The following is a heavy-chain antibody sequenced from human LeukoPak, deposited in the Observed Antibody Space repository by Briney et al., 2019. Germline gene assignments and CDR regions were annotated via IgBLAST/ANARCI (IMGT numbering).Heavy chain of an antibody. D-gene: IGHD3-22*01. Sequence: GGSLGLSCAVSEFNFSRYYMNWVRQAPGKGLEWVSVIYSGGSTYYADSVKGRFTISRDNSKNTLYLQMNSLRAEDTAVYYCAKHDSSGYYYGYWGQGTLVTVSS. CDR3: AKHDSSGYYYGY. CDR1: EFNFSRYY. J-gene: IGHJ4*02. CDR2: IYSGGST. V-gene: IGHV3-66*04.